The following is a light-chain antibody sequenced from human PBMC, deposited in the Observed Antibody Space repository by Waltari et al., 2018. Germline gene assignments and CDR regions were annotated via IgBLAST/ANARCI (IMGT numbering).Light chain of an antibody. CDR2: EVG. CDR3: YSFAGSSKWV. CDR1: SSDVGGYNY. Sequence: QSALTQPPSASGSPGQSVTISCTGTSSDVGGYNYVSWYQQHPGKAPKLMIYEVGERPSGVPDRFSGSKSGNPASLTVSGLQAEDEADYYCYSFAGSSKWVFGGGTKLTVL. V-gene: IGLV2-8*01. J-gene: IGLJ3*02.